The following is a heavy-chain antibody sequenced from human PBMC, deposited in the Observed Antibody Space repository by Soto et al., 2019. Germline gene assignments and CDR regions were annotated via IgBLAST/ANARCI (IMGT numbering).Heavy chain of an antibody. CDR1: GYKFTNSW. CDR2: IYPGDSDI. Sequence: PGESLKISCKGSGYKFTNSWIGWVRRMPGKGLEWMGIIYPGDSDIKYSPSFQGQVTISADKSISTAYLQWSSLKASDTAMYYCARQNGAFDIWGPGTMVTVSS. V-gene: IGHV5-51*01. D-gene: IGHD2-8*01. J-gene: IGHJ3*02. CDR3: ARQNGAFDI.